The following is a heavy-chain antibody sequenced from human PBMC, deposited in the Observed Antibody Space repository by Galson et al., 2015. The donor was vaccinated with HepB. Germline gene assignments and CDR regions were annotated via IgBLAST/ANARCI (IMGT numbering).Heavy chain of an antibody. CDR3: AMKGSYSSSWHGVIDY. CDR1: GFTFSSYA. D-gene: IGHD6-13*01. V-gene: IGHV3-23*01. CDR2: ISGSGGST. J-gene: IGHJ4*02. Sequence: SLRLSCAASGFTFSSYAMSWVRQAPGKGLEWVSAISGSGGSTYYADSVKGRFTISRDNSKNTLYLKMNSLRAEDTAVYYCAMKGSYSSSWHGVIDYWGQGTLVTVSS.